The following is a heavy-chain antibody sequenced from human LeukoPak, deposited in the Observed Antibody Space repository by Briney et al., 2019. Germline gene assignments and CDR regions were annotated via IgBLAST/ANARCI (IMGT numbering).Heavy chain of an antibody. V-gene: IGHV4-4*09. CDR3: ARHGIMCDPLNWFHP. CDR1: GDSLSISTYY. CDR2: VYPSGIT. Sequence: PSETLSLTCTVSGDSLSISTYYWSWLRQPPGKGLEWIGYVYPSGITNYNPSLKSRVTISVDTSQTQFSLNLSSVTAADTAVYYCARHGIMCDPLNWFHPWGQGTLVSVSS. J-gene: IGHJ5*02. D-gene: IGHD3-16*01.